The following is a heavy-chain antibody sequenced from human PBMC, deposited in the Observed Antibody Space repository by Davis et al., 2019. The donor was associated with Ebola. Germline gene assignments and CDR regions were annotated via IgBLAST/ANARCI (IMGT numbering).Heavy chain of an antibody. J-gene: IGHJ5*02. CDR2: INPNSGGT. V-gene: IGHV1-2*04. CDR3: ARDIGSYYENWFDP. D-gene: IGHD1-26*01. CDR1: GYTFTGYY. Sequence: ASVKVSCKASGYTFTGYYMHWVRQAPGQGLEWMGWINPNSGGTNYAQKFQGWVTMTRDTSISTAYMELSRLRSDDTAVYYCARDIGSYYENWFDPWGQGTLVTVSS.